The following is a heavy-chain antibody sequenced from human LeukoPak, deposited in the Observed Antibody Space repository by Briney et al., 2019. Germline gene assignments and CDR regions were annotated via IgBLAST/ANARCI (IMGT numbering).Heavy chain of an antibody. J-gene: IGHJ4*02. Sequence: GGSLRLSCAASGFTFSRYGMHWVRQAPGKGLEWVAFIRFDGSNKDYTDSVQGRFTSSRDNSKNTLYLQMNSLRAEDTAIYYCAKDHEDDILAYFFDSRGQGTLVTVSS. CDR1: GFTFSRYG. D-gene: IGHD3-9*01. CDR3: AKDHEDDILAYFFDS. CDR2: IRFDGSNK. V-gene: IGHV3-30*02.